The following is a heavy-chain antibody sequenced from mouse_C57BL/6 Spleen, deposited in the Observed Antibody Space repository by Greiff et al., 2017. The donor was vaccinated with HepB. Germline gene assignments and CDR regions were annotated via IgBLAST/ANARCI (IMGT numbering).Heavy chain of an antibody. J-gene: IGHJ1*03. CDR1: GYTFTSYW. CDR2: IHPNSGST. Sequence: VQLQQSGAELVKPGASVKLSCKASGYTFTSYWMHWVKQRPGQGLEWIGMIHPNSGSTNYNEKFKSKATLTVDKSSSTAYMQLSSLTSEDSAVYYCARRTTMVPYWYFDVWGTGTTVTVSS. V-gene: IGHV1-64*01. D-gene: IGHD2-1*01. CDR3: ARRTTMVPYWYFDV.